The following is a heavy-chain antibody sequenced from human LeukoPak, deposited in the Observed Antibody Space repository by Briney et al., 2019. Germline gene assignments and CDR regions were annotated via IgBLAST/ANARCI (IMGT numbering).Heavy chain of an antibody. V-gene: IGHV4-34*01. CDR2: INHSGST. J-gene: IGHJ5*02. CDR1: GGSFSGYY. CDR3: AREGSRFLLYNWFDP. Sequence: SETLSLTCAVYGGSFSGYYWSWIRQPPGKGLEWIGEINHSGSTNYNPSLKSRVTISVDTSKNQFSLKLSSVTAADTAVYYCAREGSRFLLYNWFDPWGQGTLVTVSS. D-gene: IGHD3-16*01.